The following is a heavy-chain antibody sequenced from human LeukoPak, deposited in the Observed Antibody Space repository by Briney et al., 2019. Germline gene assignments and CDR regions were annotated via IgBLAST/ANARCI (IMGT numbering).Heavy chain of an antibody. D-gene: IGHD1-26*01. V-gene: IGHV5-51*01. Sequence: GESLKISCKGSGYSFTNYWIGWVRQMPGKGLECMGIIYPGDSDTRYSPSFQGQVTISADKSISTAYLQWSSLKASDTAMYYCARLGIVGATRNCFDYWGQGTLVTVSS. J-gene: IGHJ4*02. CDR2: IYPGDSDT. CDR1: GYSFTNYW. CDR3: ARLGIVGATRNCFDY.